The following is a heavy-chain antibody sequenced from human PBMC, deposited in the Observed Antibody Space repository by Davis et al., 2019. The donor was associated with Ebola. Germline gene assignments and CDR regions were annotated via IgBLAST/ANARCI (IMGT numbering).Heavy chain of an antibody. CDR1: GFTFSSYA. Sequence: PGGSLRLSCAASGFTFSSYAMHWVRQAPGKGLEWVAVISYDGSNKYYADSVKGRFTISRDNSKNTLYLQMNSLRAEDTAVYYCARAVVRDILTGPTNWFDPWGQGTLVTVSS. D-gene: IGHD3-9*01. J-gene: IGHJ5*02. V-gene: IGHV3-30-3*01. CDR2: ISYDGSNK. CDR3: ARAVVRDILTGPTNWFDP.